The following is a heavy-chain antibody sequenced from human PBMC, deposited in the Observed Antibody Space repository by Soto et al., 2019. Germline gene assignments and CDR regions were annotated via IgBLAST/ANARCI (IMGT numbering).Heavy chain of an antibody. CDR3: ARHRYYEGSVPGYGMDV. CDR1: GFTFSDYY. CDR2: ISSGGSFI. V-gene: IGHV3-11*01. Sequence: QVQLVESGGGLVKPGGSLRLSCAASGFTFSDYYMSWTRQAPGKGLEYISYISSGGSFIYYADSVKGRFTISRDTAKTSLYLQMNSLRAEDTALYYCARHRYYEGSVPGYGMDVWGQGTTVTVSS. D-gene: IGHD3-16*01. J-gene: IGHJ6*02.